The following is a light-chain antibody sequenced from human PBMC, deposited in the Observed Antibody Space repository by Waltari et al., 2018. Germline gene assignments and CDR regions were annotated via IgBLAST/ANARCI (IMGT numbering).Light chain of an antibody. J-gene: IGLJ3*02. CDR1: SGINVGTYR. CDR2: YKSDSDK. V-gene: IGLV5-45*03. Sequence: QAVLTQPSSLSASPGASASPTCTLRSGINVGTYRISWYLQKQGRPPQYLLRYKSDSDKQQGSGVPSRFSGSKDASANAGILLISGLQSEDEADYYCMIWHSSVGVFGGGTKLTVL. CDR3: MIWHSSVGV.